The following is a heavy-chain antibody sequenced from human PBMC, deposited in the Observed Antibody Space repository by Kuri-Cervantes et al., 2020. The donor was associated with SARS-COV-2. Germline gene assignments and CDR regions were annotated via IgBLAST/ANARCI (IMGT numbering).Heavy chain of an antibody. CDR3: AEGGAVEMATGYFDY. J-gene: IGHJ4*02. Sequence: ASVKVSCKASGGSFTSYVFRWVRQAPGQGLEWMGIINPSGGSTSYAQKFQGRVTMTRDTSTSTAYMELSSLRSEDTAVYYCAEGGAVEMATGYFDYWGQGTLVTVSS. CDR2: INPSGGST. CDR1: GGSFTSYV. D-gene: IGHD5-24*01. V-gene: IGHV1-46*01.